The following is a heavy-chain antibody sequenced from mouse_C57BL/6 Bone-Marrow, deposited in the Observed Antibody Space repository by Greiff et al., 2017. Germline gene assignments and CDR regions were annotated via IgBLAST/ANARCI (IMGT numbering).Heavy chain of an antibody. CDR1: GFNIKDDY. CDR3: TPLITTVVATFDY. CDR2: IDPENGDT. V-gene: IGHV14-4*01. J-gene: IGHJ2*01. D-gene: IGHD1-1*01. Sequence: VQLQQSGAELVRPGASVKLSCTASGFNIKDDYMHWVKQRPEQGLEWIGWIDPENGDTEYASKLQGKATITADTASNTAYLQLSSLTSEATAVYYCTPLITTVVATFDYWGQGTTLTVSS.